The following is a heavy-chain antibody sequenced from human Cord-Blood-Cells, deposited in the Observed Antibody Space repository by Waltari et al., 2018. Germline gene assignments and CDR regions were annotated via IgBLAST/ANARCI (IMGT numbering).Heavy chain of an antibody. Sequence: EVQLVESGGGLVQPGRSLRLSCAASGFTFDDYAMHWVRQAPGKGLEWVSGIGWNSGSIGYADSVKGRFTISRDNAKNSLYLQMNSLRAEDTALYYCAKGFQSYVDYWGQGTLVTVSS. CDR2: IGWNSGSI. CDR1: GFTFDDYA. D-gene: IGHD2-21*01. V-gene: IGHV3-9*01. CDR3: AKGFQSYVDY. J-gene: IGHJ4*02.